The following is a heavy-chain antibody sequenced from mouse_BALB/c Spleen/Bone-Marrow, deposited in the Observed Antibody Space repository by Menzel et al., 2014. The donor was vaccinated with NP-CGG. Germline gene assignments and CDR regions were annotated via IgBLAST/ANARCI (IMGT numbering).Heavy chain of an antibody. CDR1: GFTFSSYG. CDR3: ARVYGWYFDV. CDR2: INNNGGST. D-gene: IGHD1-1*01. Sequence: DVMLVESGGGLVQPGGSLKLSCVASGFTFSSYGMSWVRQTPDKRLELVATINNNGGSTYYPDSVKGQFTISRDNAKNTLYLQMSSLKSEDTAMYCCARVYGWYFDVWGAGTTVTVSS. J-gene: IGHJ1*01. V-gene: IGHV5-6-3*01.